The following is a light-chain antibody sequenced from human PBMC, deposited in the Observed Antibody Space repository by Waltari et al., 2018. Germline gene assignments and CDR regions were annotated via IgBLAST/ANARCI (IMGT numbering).Light chain of an antibody. CDR1: QGISSY. CDR3: PQYYSYPPT. V-gene: IGKV1-8*01. J-gene: IGKJ1*01. Sequence: AIRKTQSPSSPSASTGDRLTITCRASQGISSYLAWYQQKPGKAPKLLIYAASTLQSGVPSRFSGSGSGTDFTLTISCLQSEDFATYYCPQYYSYPPTFGQGTKVEIK. CDR2: AAS.